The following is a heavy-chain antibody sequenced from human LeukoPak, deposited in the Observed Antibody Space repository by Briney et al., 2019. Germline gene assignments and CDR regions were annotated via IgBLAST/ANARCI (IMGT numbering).Heavy chain of an antibody. D-gene: IGHD2-2*01. CDR2: IHRSGTT. CDR1: GGSISSSNW. CDR3: ARGDDRASWLVDS. Sequence: SETLSLTCAVSGGSISSSNWWSLVRQSPGKGLEWIGEIHRSGTTNYNPSLKSRVTISVDESGKHFSLKLSSVTAADTAVYYCARGDDRASWLVDSWGQGILVTVSS. V-gene: IGHV4-4*02. J-gene: IGHJ4*02.